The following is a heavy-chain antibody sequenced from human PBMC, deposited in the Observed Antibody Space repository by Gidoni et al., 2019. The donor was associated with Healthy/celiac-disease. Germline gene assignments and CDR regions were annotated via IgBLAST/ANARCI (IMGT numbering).Heavy chain of an antibody. CDR3: ARDGAGGWFDRVRAPSVDYYYYGMDV. CDR1: GGTFSSYA. V-gene: IGHV1-69*06. CDR2: IIPIFGTA. D-gene: IGHD3-10*01. J-gene: IGHJ6*02. Sequence: QVQLVQSGAEVKKPGSSVKVSCKASGGTFSSYAISWVRQAPGNGLEWMGGIIPIFGTANYEQKFQGRVTITADKSTSTAYMELSSLRSEDTAVYYWARDGAGGWFDRVRAPSVDYYYYGMDVWGQGTTVTVSS.